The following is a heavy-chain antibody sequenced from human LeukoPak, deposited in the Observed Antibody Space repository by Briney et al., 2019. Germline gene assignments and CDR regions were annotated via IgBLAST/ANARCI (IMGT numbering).Heavy chain of an antibody. CDR1: GYTFNGYY. CDR3: ARDGTMIVVDLPFDY. Sequence: ASVTVPCKASGYTFNGYYMHWVRQAPGQGLEWMGWINPNSGGTNYAQRFQGRVTMTRDTSISTAYMELSRLGSDDTAVYYCARDGTMIVVDLPFDYWGQGTLVTVSS. J-gene: IGHJ4*02. D-gene: IGHD3-22*01. CDR2: INPNSGGT. V-gene: IGHV1-2*02.